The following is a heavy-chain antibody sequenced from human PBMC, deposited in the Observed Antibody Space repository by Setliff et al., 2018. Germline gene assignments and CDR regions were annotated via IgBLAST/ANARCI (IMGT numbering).Heavy chain of an antibody. CDR1: GYTFTGYY. Sequence: RASVKVSCKASGYTFTGYYMHWVRQAPGQGLEWMGWINPNSGGTNYAQKFQGRVTMTRDTSVSTAYMELSMLRSDDTAVYYCARGGGSSSWYDAFDIWGQGTMVTVSS. V-gene: IGHV1-2*02. CDR3: ARGGGSSSWYDAFDI. J-gene: IGHJ3*02. CDR2: INPNSGGT. D-gene: IGHD6-13*01.